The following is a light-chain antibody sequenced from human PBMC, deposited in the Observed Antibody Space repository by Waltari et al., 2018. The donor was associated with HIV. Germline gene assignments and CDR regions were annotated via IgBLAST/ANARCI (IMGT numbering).Light chain of an antibody. CDR1: SSDVGSHNL. Sequence: QSALTQPASVSGSPGQSITISCTATSSDVGSHNLVSWYQHHPGRAPKLIIYEVIKRPSGVSSRFSGSKSGNTASLTISGLQAEDEADYYCCSFADTNTWVFGGGTKLTVL. V-gene: IGLV2-23*02. J-gene: IGLJ3*02. CDR3: CSFADTNTWV. CDR2: EVI.